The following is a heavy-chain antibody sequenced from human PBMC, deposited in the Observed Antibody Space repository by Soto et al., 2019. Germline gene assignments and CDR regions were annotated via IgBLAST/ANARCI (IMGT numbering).Heavy chain of an antibody. CDR3: ASYGRRRYYYYRMDV. CDR2: IYYSGST. CDR1: GGSISSGGYY. Sequence: QVQLQESGPGLVKPSQTLSLTCTVSGGSISSGGYYWSWIRQHPGKGLEWIRYIYYSGSTHYNPSPKCRVTISVDTPKNQFSLKLSSVTAAYTAVYYCASYGRRRYYYYRMDVWGQGTTVSVS. J-gene: IGHJ6*02. V-gene: IGHV4-31*03. D-gene: IGHD3-10*01.